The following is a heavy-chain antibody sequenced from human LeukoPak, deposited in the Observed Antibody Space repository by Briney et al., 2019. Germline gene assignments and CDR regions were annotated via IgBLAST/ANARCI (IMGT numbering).Heavy chain of an antibody. CDR2: FDPEDGET. V-gene: IGHV1-24*01. Sequence: ASVKVSCKVSGYTLTELSMHWVRQAPGKGLEWMGGFDPEDGETIYAQKFQGRVTMTEDTTTDTAYMELSSLRSEDTAVYYCATAKSLRYYYMDVWGKGTTVTVSS. CDR1: GYTLTELS. J-gene: IGHJ6*03. D-gene: IGHD4/OR15-4a*01. CDR3: ATAKSLRYYYMDV.